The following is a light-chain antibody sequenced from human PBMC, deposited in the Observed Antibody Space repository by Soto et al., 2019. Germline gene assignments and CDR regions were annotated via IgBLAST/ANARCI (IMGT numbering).Light chain of an antibody. Sequence: DIVLTQSPGTLSLSPGERATLSCRASQSVSSSYLAWYQQKPGQAPRLLIYDASSRATGIPDSFSGSGSGTDFTLTISSLQPDDFATYYCQQYNSYPGTFGQGTKVDIK. J-gene: IGKJ1*01. CDR3: QQYNSYPGT. V-gene: IGKV3-20*01. CDR1: QSVSSSY. CDR2: DAS.